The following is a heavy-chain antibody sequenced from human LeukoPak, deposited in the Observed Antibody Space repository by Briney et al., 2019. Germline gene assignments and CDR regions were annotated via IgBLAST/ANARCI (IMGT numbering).Heavy chain of an antibody. CDR2: ISYDGSNK. CDR3: ARGLPATGMILDY. V-gene: IGHV3-30-3*01. D-gene: IGHD2-2*01. J-gene: IGHJ4*02. CDR1: GFTFSSYA. Sequence: GGSLRPSCAASGFTFSSYAMHWVRQAPGKGLEWVAVISYDGSNKYYADSVKGRFTISRDNSKNTLYLQMNSLRAEDTAVYYCARGLPATGMILDYWGQGTLVTVSS.